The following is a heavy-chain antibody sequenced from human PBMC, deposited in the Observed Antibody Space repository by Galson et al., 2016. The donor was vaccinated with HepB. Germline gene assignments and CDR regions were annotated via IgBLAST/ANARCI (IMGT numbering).Heavy chain of an antibody. CDR2: IYWDDDK. J-gene: IGHJ4*02. CDR1: GFSLSSTEVA. D-gene: IGHD3-9*01. V-gene: IGHV2-5*02. CDR3: AHSQYDNFNGYYTSGFDF. Sequence: PALVKPTQTLTLTCTSSGFSLSSTEVAVGWIRQSPGKALEWLALIYWDDDKSYRPSLENRLTITKDTSKNQVVLTMTNMDPVDTATYYCAHSQYDNFNGYYTSGFDFWGPGTLVTVSS.